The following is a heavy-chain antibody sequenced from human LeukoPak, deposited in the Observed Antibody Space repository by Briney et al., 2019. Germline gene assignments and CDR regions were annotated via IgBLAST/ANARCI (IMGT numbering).Heavy chain of an antibody. J-gene: IGHJ5*02. V-gene: IGHV4-38-2*02. Sequence: PSETLSLTCTVSGYSISSGYYWGWIRQPPGKGLEWIGSIYHSGSTYYNPSLKSRVTISVDTSKNQFSLRLSSVTAADTAVYYCARDPVLGWFDPWGQGTLVTVSS. CDR2: IYHSGST. D-gene: IGHD1-26*01. CDR3: ARDPVLGWFDP. CDR1: GYSISSGYY.